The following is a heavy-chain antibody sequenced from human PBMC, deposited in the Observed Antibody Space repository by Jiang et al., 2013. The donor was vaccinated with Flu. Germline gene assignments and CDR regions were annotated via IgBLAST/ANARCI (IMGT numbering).Heavy chain of an antibody. CDR3: ARVATTYYYDSSIDY. CDR2: ISSSSSYI. V-gene: IGHV3-21*01. Sequence: VQLLESGGGLVKPGGSLRLSCAASGFTFSSYSMNWVRQAPGKGLEWVSSISSSSSYIHYADSVKGRFTISRDNAKNSLYLQMNSLRAEDTAVYYCARVATTYYYDSSIDYWGQGTLVTVSS. J-gene: IGHJ4*02. CDR1: GFTFSSYS. D-gene: IGHD3-22*01.